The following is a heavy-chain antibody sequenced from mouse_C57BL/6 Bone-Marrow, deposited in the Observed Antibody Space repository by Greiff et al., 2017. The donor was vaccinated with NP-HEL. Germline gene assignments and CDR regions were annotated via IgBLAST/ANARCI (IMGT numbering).Heavy chain of an antibody. CDR1: GFTFSDYY. Sequence: EVQLVESGGGLVQPGGSLKLSCAASGFTFSDYYMYWVRQTPEKRLEWVAYISNGCGRTFYPDTVKGRFTISRDNAKNTLYLQMSRLKSEDTAMYYCARRDDYLDDWGQGTTLTVSS. CDR2: ISNGCGRT. J-gene: IGHJ2*01. V-gene: IGHV5-12*01. D-gene: IGHD2-3*01. CDR3: ARRDDYLDD.